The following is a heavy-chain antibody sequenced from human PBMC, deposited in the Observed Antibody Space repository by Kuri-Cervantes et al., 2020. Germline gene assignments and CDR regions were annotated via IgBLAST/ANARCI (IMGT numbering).Heavy chain of an antibody. CDR1: GGSFSGYY. V-gene: IGHV4-34*01. CDR3: ARGDRHMTIFGVLLGGDYYYMDA. CDR2: INHSGST. J-gene: IGHJ6*03. Sequence: SQTLSLTCAVYGGSFSGYYWSWIRQAPGKGLEWIGEINHSGSTNYNPSLKSRVTISVDTSKNQFSLKLRSVTAADTAVYYCARGDRHMTIFGVLLGGDYYYMDAWGKGTTVTVSS. D-gene: IGHD3-3*01.